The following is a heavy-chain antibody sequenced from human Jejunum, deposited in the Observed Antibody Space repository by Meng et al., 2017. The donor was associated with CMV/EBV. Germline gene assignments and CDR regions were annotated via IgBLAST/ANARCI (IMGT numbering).Heavy chain of an antibody. CDR3: ARGYNYGPHDY. CDR2: ISYDGSNQ. J-gene: IGHJ4*02. D-gene: IGHD5-18*01. Sequence: CAASGFAFNNYAIHCVRQAPGKGLEWVTLISYDGSNQFYADSVKGRFTISRDNSKNTVYVQMNSLRVEDTAMYFCARGYNYGPHDYWGQGTLVTVSS. V-gene: IGHV3-30-3*01. CDR1: GFAFNNYA.